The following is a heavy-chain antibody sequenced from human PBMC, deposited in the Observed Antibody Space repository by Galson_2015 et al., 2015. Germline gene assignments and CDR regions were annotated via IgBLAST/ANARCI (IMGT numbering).Heavy chain of an antibody. V-gene: IGHV3-53*01. D-gene: IGHD2-15*01. J-gene: IGHJ5*02. CDR3: ASLGPAGQEKLYCSGGSCYP. Sequence: SLRLSCAASGFTVSSNYMSWVRQAPGKGLEWVSVIYSGGSTYYTDSVKGRFTISRDNSKNTLYLQMNSLRAEDTAVYYCASLGPAGQEKLYCSGGSCYPWGQGTLVTVSS. CDR2: IYSGGST. CDR1: GFTVSSNY.